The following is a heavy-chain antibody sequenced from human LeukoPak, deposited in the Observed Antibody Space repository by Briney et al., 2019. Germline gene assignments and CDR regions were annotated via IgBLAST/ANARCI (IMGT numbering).Heavy chain of an antibody. J-gene: IGHJ4*02. CDR1: GFTFSSYA. D-gene: IGHD2-2*02. Sequence: GGSLRPSCAASGFTFSSYAMSWVRQAPGRGLEWVSTISGSGDSTYYADSVKGRFTISRDNSKNTLYLQMNSLRPEDTAVYYCPKGCASTSCYTSEYWGQGTLVTVSS. CDR3: PKGCASTSCYTSEY. V-gene: IGHV3-23*01. CDR2: ISGSGDST.